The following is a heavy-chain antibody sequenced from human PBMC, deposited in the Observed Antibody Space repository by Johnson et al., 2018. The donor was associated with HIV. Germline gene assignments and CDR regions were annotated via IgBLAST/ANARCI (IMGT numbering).Heavy chain of an antibody. V-gene: IGHV3-9*01. D-gene: IGHD1-26*01. CDR1: GFTFSSYA. CDR3: ARFTERYSGSSIPHDAFDI. Sequence: VQLVESGGGVVQPGRSLRLSCAASGFTFSSYAMHWVRQAPGKGLEWVSGLSWNSGRIGYADSVKGRFTISRDNAKNSLYLQMNSLRAEDTAVYYCARFTERYSGSSIPHDAFDIWGKGTMVTVSS. J-gene: IGHJ3*02. CDR2: LSWNSGRI.